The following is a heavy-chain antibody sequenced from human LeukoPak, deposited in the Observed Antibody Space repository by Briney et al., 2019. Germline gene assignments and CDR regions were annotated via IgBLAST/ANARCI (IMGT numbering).Heavy chain of an antibody. CDR3: TRESGIGYSSTWQHFDS. D-gene: IGHD6-13*01. V-gene: IGHV3-30-3*01. Sequence: PGGSLRLSCAASGFSFRNHAMHWVRQAPGKGLEWVAVISYDGSDKYYADSMKGRFTISRDNSKNTLYLQMNSLRPEDTAMYYCTRESGIGYSSTWQHFDSWGRGTLVTVSS. CDR2: ISYDGSDK. CDR1: GFSFRNHA. J-gene: IGHJ4*02.